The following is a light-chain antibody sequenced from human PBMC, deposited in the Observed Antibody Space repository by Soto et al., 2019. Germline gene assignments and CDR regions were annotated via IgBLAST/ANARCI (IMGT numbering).Light chain of an antibody. CDR3: QSYDSSLRGRV. V-gene: IGLV1-40*01. J-gene: IGLJ3*02. CDR2: GNS. Sequence: QSVLTQPPSVSGAPGQRVTISCTGSSSNIGAGYDVKWYQQLPGTAPKLLIYGNSNRPSGVPDRFSGSKSGTSASLAITGLQAEDEADYYCQSYDSSLRGRVFGGGTKLTVL. CDR1: SSNIGAGYD.